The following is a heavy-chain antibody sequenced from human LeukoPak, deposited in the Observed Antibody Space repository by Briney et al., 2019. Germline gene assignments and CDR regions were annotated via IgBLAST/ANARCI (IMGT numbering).Heavy chain of an antibody. D-gene: IGHD3-10*01. CDR1: GYTFTSYG. J-gene: IGHJ5*02. Sequence: GASVKVSCKASGYTFTSYGISWVRQAPGQGLEWMGWISAYNGNTNYAQKLQGRVTMTTDTSTSTAYMELRSLRSDDTAVYYCARDSPYYYGSGSSDLWGQGTLVTVSS. CDR3: ARDSPYYYGSGSSDL. CDR2: ISAYNGNT. V-gene: IGHV1-18*01.